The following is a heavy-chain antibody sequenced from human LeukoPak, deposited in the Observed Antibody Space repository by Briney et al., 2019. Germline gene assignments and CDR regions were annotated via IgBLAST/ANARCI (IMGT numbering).Heavy chain of an antibody. CDR1: GGSISNYY. V-gene: IGHV4-59*08. Sequence: SETLSLTCTVSGGSISNYYWSWIRQPPGKGLEWIGYTFYSGNTSYNPSLKSRVTISVDTSENQFSLRLNSVTAADTAVYYCARHPSSSWSFDYWGQGTLVTVSS. CDR2: TFYSGNT. CDR3: ARHPSSSWSFDY. D-gene: IGHD6-13*01. J-gene: IGHJ4*02.